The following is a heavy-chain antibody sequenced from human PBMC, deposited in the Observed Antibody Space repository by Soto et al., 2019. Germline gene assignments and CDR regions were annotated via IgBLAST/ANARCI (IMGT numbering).Heavy chain of an antibody. Sequence: QVQLVQSGAEVKKPGSSVKVSCKASGGTFSSYAISWVRQAPGQGLEWMGGIIPIFGTANYAQKFQGRVTITADESTSAAYMELSSLRSEDTAVYYCAREQRASYGRMEAFDIWGQGTMVTVSS. CDR1: GGTFSSYA. V-gene: IGHV1-69*01. CDR3: AREQRASYGRMEAFDI. J-gene: IGHJ3*02. D-gene: IGHD1-26*01. CDR2: IIPIFGTA.